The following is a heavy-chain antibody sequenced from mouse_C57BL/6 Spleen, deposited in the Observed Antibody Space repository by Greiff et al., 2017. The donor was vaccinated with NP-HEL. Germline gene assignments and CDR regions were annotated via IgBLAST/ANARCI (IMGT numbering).Heavy chain of an antibody. J-gene: IGHJ3*01. D-gene: IGHD1-1*01. Sequence: EVQVVESGGGLVKPGGSLKLSCAASGFTFSSYAMSWVRQTPEKRLEWVATISDGGSYTYYPDNVKGRFTISRDNAKNNLYLQMSHLKSEDTAMYYCARDEGYGRVAWFAYWGQGTLVTVSA. CDR2: ISDGGSYT. CDR1: GFTFSSYA. CDR3: ARDEGYGRVAWFAY. V-gene: IGHV5-4*01.